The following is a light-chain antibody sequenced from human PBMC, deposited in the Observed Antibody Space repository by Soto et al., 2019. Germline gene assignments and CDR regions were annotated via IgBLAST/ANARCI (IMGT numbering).Light chain of an antibody. V-gene: IGLV1-40*01. CDR3: QSFDSDLSAFF. CDR1: SSNIGAGYA. J-gene: IGLJ1*01. CDR2: GNN. Sequence: QSVLTQAPSISGAPGQRVTISCTGSSSNIGAGYAVHWFQQFPGTAPRLLIYGNNNRPSGVPDRFSGSESGTSASLAIAGLQAADEAIYYCQSFDSDLSAFFFGTGTKVTVL.